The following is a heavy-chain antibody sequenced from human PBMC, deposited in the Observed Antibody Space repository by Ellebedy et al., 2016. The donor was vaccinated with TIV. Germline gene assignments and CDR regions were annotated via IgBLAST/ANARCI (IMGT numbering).Heavy chain of an antibody. J-gene: IGHJ4*02. CDR2: ISPNNGGI. D-gene: IGHD6-19*01. Sequence: AASVKVSCKASGYSFTGYYMHWVRQAPGQGLEWMGWISPNNGGISYAQKFQGRVTMTRDTSIRTAYMELSRLRSDDTAVYYCASKMGSSGWYHLDYWGQGTLVTVSS. V-gene: IGHV1-2*02. CDR1: GYSFTGYY. CDR3: ASKMGSSGWYHLDY.